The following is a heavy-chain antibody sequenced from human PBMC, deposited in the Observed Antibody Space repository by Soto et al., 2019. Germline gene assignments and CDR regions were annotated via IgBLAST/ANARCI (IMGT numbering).Heavy chain of an antibody. CDR3: ARELNPRRDFDWLPND. CDR2: IIPILGIA. J-gene: IGHJ4*02. CDR1: GGTFSSYT. V-gene: IGHV1-69*08. D-gene: IGHD3-9*01. Sequence: QVQLVQSGAEVKKPGSSVKVSCKASGGTFSSYTISWVRQAPGQGLEWMGRIIPILGIANYAQKFQGRVTINADKSTSTAYKELSSLRSEDTAVYYCARELNPRRDFDWLPNDWGQGTLVTVSS.